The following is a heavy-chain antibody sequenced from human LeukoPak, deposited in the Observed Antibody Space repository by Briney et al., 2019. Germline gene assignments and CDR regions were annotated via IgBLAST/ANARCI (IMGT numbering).Heavy chain of an antibody. CDR3: AKLSSPSGWYYFDY. V-gene: IGHV3-23*01. J-gene: IGHJ4*02. D-gene: IGHD6-19*01. CDR1: GFTFSDYY. CDR2: ISGSGGST. Sequence: GGSLRLSCAASGFTFSDYYMNWIRQAPGKGLEWVSAISGSGGSTYYADSVKGRFTISRDNSKNTLYLQMNSLRAEDTAVYYCAKLSSPSGWYYFDYWGQGTLVTVSS.